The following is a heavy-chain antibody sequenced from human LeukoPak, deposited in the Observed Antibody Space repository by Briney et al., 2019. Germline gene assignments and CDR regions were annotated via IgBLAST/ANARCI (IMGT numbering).Heavy chain of an antibody. CDR2: MYYTGSA. CDR3: ARDRSQVTGLFDY. Sequence: PSETLSLTCTVSGGSISGSCDYWGWIRRPPGKGLEWIATMYYTGSAWFNPSLRSRVSTSVDTSKNQFSLNLRSVTAADTAVYYCARDRSQVTGLFDYWGQGTLVTVSS. J-gene: IGHJ4*02. V-gene: IGHV4-39*07. CDR1: GGSISGSCDY. D-gene: IGHD7-27*01.